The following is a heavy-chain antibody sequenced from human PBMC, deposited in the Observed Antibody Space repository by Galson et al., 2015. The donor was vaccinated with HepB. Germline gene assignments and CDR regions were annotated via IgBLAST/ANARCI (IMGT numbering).Heavy chain of an antibody. D-gene: IGHD4-23*01. Sequence: SLRLSCAASGFTFSSYGMHWVRQAPGKGLEWVAAIWYDGSNKFYADSVRGRFTLSRDNSKNTLYLEMDSLRAEDTAVYYCARGGDYGGNGHCDYWGQGTLVTVSS. V-gene: IGHV3-33*01. CDR2: IWYDGSNK. CDR3: ARGGDYGGNGHCDY. CDR1: GFTFSSYG. J-gene: IGHJ4*02.